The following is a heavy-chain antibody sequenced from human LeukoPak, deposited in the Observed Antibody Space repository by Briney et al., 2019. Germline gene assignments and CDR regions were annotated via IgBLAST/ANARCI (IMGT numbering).Heavy chain of an antibody. CDR2: IKQDGSEK. Sequence: GGSLRLSCAASGFTFSNYAMTWVRQAPGKGLEWVANIKQDGSEKYYLDSVKGRFTISRDNAKNSLYLQMNSLRAEDTAVYYCARSGSTGWSGTNFDYWGQGTLVTVSA. D-gene: IGHD6-13*01. CDR3: ARSGSTGWSGTNFDY. J-gene: IGHJ4*02. V-gene: IGHV3-7*01. CDR1: GFTFSNYA.